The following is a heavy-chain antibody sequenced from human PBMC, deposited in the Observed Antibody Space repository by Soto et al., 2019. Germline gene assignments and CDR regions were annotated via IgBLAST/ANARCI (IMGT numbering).Heavy chain of an antibody. D-gene: IGHD6-19*01. CDR2: IYYSGST. CDR3: ASHPFNEVAGFTFDY. J-gene: IGHJ4*02. CDR1: GGYIRSYY. V-gene: IGHV4-59*01. Sequence: SETLSLTCTVAGGYIRSYYWSWIRKKPGKGLEWIGYIYYSGSTNYNPSLKSRVTISVDTSKNQFSLKLSSVTAADTAVYYCASHPFNEVAGFTFDYWGQGTLVTVSS.